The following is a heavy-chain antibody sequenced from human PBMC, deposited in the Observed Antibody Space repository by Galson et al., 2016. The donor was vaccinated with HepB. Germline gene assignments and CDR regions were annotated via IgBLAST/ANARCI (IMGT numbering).Heavy chain of an antibody. D-gene: IGHD3-16*02. CDR3: AVPGVNY. J-gene: IGHJ4*02. Sequence: SLRLSCAASGFSFTTFWMTWIRQAPGKGLEWVANIKQDGSEKYYVESVKGRFTISRDNAKNSLHLQMTSLRAEDTAVYYCAVPGVNYWGQGTLVTVSS. V-gene: IGHV3-7*03. CDR2: IKQDGSEK. CDR1: GFSFTTFW.